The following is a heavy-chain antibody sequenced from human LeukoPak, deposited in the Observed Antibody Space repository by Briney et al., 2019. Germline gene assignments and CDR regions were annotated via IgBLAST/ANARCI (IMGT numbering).Heavy chain of an antibody. CDR2: INHNGNVN. CDR1: GFTFSSYW. J-gene: IGHJ6*02. Sequence: PGGSLRLSCAASGFTFSSYWMNWARQAPGKGLEWVASINHNGNVNYYVDSVKGRFTISRDNSKNTLYLQMNSLRAEDTAVYYCARDRHYGMDVWGQGTTVTVSS. V-gene: IGHV3-7*03. CDR3: ARDRHYGMDV.